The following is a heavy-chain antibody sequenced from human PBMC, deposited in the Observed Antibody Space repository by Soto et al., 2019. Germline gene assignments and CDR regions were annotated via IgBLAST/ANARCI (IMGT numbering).Heavy chain of an antibody. J-gene: IGHJ2*01. CDR3: ARQDVDTAMLPLWYFDL. CDR2: IYYSGST. CDR1: GGSISSSSYY. D-gene: IGHD5-18*01. V-gene: IGHV4-39*01. Sequence: QLKLQESGPGLVKPSETLSLTCTVPGGSISSSSYYWGWIRQRPGKGLEWIGSIYYSGSTYYNPSLTSRVTISVHTYKNQFSLKLSYVAAADTAVYYCARQDVDTAMLPLWYFDLWGRGTLVTVSS.